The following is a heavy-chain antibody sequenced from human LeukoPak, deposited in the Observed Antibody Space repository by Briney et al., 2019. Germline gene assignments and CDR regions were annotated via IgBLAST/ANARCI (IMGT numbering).Heavy chain of an antibody. CDR2: IKHDGSEK. D-gene: IGHD6-19*01. V-gene: IGHV3-7*04. CDR1: GSTFSEYW. CDR3: AGGTGWLIDY. J-gene: IGHJ4*02. Sequence: PGGSLRLSCAASGSTFSEYWLNWFRQVPGKGLEWVANIKHDGSEKYYVDSVKGGFTISRDNAKNSLYLQLNSLRAEDTAVYYCAGGTGWLIDYWGQGTLITVSS.